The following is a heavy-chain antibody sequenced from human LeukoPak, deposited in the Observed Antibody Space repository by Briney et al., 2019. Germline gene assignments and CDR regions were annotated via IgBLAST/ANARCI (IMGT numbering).Heavy chain of an antibody. J-gene: IGHJ4*02. Sequence: SGPTLVNPTQTLTLTCTFSGFSLSTSGVGVGWMRQPPGKALEWLALSSWDDDKRYSPSLKSRLPITKDTSKSQVVLTMTNMDPVDTATYYCARIEEYSSSWYYFDYWGQGTLVTVSS. CDR3: ARIEEYSSSWYYFDY. CDR1: GFSLSTSGVG. D-gene: IGHD6-13*01. V-gene: IGHV2-5*02. CDR2: SSWDDDK.